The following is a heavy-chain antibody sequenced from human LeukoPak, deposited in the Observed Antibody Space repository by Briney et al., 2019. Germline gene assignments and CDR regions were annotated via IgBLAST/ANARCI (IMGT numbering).Heavy chain of an antibody. J-gene: IGHJ4*02. V-gene: IGHV1-24*01. CDR3: ARLSLPNYYGSGSYYNDGPFDY. CDR1: GYTLTELS. CDR2: FDPEDGET. D-gene: IGHD3-10*01. Sequence: TSVKVSCKVSGYTLTELSMHWVRQAPGKGLEWMGGFDPEDGETIYAQKFQGRVTMTEDTSTDTAYMELSSLRSEDTAVYDCARLSLPNYYGSGSYYNDGPFDYWGQGTLVTVSS.